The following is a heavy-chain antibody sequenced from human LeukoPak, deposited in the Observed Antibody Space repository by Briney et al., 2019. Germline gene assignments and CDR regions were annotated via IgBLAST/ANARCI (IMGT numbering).Heavy chain of an antibody. CDR2: ISYDGSNK. CDR3: ASGVVGAY. CDR1: GFTFSSYG. V-gene: IGHV3-30*03. J-gene: IGHJ4*02. D-gene: IGHD3-3*01. Sequence: PGGSLRLSCAASGFTFSSYGMHWVRQAPGKGLEWVAVISYDGSNKYYADSVKGRFTISRDNSKNTLYLQMNSLRAEDTAVYYCASGVVGAYWGQGTLVTVSS.